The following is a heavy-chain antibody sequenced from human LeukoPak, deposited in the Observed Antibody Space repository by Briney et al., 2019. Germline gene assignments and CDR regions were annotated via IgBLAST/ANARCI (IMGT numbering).Heavy chain of an antibody. V-gene: IGHV1-2*02. CDR3: ARVAIAAAGLLDY. J-gene: IGHJ4*02. Sequence: ASVKVSCKASGYTFTGYYMHWVRQAPGQGLEWMGWINPNSGGTNYAQKFQGRVTMTRDTSISTAYMELSRLRSDGTAVYYCARVAIAAAGLLDYWGQGTLVTVSS. D-gene: IGHD6-13*01. CDR2: INPNSGGT. CDR1: GYTFTGYY.